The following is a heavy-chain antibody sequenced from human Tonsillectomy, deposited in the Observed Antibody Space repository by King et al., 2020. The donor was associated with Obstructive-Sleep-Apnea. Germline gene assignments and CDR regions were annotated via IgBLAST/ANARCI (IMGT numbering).Heavy chain of an antibody. J-gene: IGHJ4*02. CDR3: AREYDSSGYYHYFDY. Sequence: VQLQESGPGLVKPSETLSLTCTVSGGSISSYYWSWIRQPPGKGLEWIGYIYYSGSTNYNPPRTSRVTISVDTSKNQFSLKLSSVTAADTAVYYCAREYDSSGYYHYFDYWGQGTLVTVSS. V-gene: IGHV4-59*12. CDR2: IYYSGST. D-gene: IGHD3-22*01. CDR1: GGSISSYY.